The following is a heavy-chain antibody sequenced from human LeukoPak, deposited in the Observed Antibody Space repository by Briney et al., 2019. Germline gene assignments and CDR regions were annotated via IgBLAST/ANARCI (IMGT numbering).Heavy chain of an antibody. Sequence: SETLSLTCTVSGGSISSSYWSWIRQPPGKGLEWIGYIYFSGDTNYNPSLKSRVTISVDTSKNQFSLKLSSVTAADTAVYYCARWDKGAPYAFDIWGQGTMVTVSS. CDR2: IYFSGDT. D-gene: IGHD1-26*01. J-gene: IGHJ3*02. CDR3: ARWDKGAPYAFDI. CDR1: GGSISSSY. V-gene: IGHV4-59*01.